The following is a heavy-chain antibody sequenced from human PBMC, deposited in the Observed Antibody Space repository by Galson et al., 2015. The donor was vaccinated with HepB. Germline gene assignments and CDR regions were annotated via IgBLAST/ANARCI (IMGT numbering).Heavy chain of an antibody. Sequence: SVKVSCKASGYIFTTYGIHWVRQAPGQRLELMGWINTGDGHTLYSPKFQGRVTITRDTSATTAYMELSSLTAEDTAIYFCARDEELGPYCFHYWGQGTLVIVSS. D-gene: IGHD1-26*01. CDR2: INTGDGHT. J-gene: IGHJ4*02. CDR3: ARDEELGPYCFHY. CDR1: GYIFTTYG. V-gene: IGHV1-3*04.